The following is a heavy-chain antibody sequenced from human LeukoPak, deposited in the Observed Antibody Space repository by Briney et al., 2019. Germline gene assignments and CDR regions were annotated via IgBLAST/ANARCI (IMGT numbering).Heavy chain of an antibody. CDR3: ARDRAPYGDYSPDAFDI. CDR1: GFTFSGYW. D-gene: IGHD4-17*01. J-gene: IGHJ3*02. CDR2: IKQDGSEK. V-gene: IGHV3-7*01. Sequence: GGSLRLSCAASGFTFSGYWMSWVRQAPGKGLEWVANIKQDGSEKYYVDSVKGRFTISRDNAKNSLYLQMNSLRAEDTAVYYCARDRAPYGDYSPDAFDIWGQGTMVTVSS.